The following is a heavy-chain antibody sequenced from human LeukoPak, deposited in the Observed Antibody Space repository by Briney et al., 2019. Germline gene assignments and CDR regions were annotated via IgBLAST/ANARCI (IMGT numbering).Heavy chain of an antibody. CDR1: GYTFTSYG. Sequence: ASVKVPCKASGYTFTSYGISWVRQAPGQGLEWMGWISAYNGNTNYAQKLQGRVTMTTDTSTSTAYMELRSLRSDDTAVYYCARDEGFGVREVISDYWGQGTLVTVSS. CDR3: ARDEGFGVREVISDY. D-gene: IGHD3-10*01. V-gene: IGHV1-18*01. CDR2: ISAYNGNT. J-gene: IGHJ4*02.